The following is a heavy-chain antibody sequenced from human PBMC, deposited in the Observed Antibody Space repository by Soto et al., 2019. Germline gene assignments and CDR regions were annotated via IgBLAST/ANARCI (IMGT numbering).Heavy chain of an antibody. CDR1: CGSITNNY. J-gene: IGHJ5*02. Sequence: LSLTFTVSCGSITNNYWSWIRQSPWKGLEWIGCSYYSGSTSYNPSLRSRVTISIDTSKTQFSLRLRSVTAADTAVYYCARRQNWNNLFDTWGQGTLVTV. V-gene: IGHV4-59*08. D-gene: IGHD1-1*01. CDR3: ARRQNWNNLFDT. CDR2: SYYSGST.